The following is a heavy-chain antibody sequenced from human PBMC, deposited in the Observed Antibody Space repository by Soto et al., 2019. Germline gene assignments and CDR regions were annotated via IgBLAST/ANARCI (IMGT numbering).Heavy chain of an antibody. Sequence: GESRKISGRGSGYSFTSYWIGGGRQMPGKGREGRGIIYPGDSDTRYSPSFQGQVTISADKSISTAYLQWSSLKASDTAMYYCALIRTDYYYYGLVGWGQGTTVNV. D-gene: IGHD3-3*02. CDR3: ALIRTDYYYYGLVG. CDR2: IYPGDSDT. CDR1: GYSFTSYW. V-gene: IGHV5-51*03. J-gene: IGHJ6*01.